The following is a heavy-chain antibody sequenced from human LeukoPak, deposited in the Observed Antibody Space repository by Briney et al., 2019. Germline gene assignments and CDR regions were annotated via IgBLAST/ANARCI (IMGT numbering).Heavy chain of an antibody. CDR1: GGSISSYY. CDR2: IYYSGST. Sequence: SETLSLTCTVSGGSISSYYWSWIRQPPGKGLEWIGYIYYSGSTNYNPSLKSRVTISVDTSKNQFSLKLSSVTAADTAVYYCARRANPGYFDYWGQGTLVTVSS. V-gene: IGHV4-59*08. CDR3: ARRANPGYFDY. D-gene: IGHD2-8*01. J-gene: IGHJ4*02.